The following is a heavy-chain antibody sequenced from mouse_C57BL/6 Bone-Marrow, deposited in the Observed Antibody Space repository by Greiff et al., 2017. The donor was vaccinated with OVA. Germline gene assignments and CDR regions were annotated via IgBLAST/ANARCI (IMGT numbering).Heavy chain of an antibody. CDR2: IDPSDSYT. CDR1: GYTFTSYW. CDR3: ARDYVSSYDYAMDY. J-gene: IGHJ4*01. V-gene: IGHV1-69*01. D-gene: IGHD1-1*01. Sequence: QVQLQQPGAELVMPGASVKLSCKASGYTFTSYWMHWVKQRPGQGLEWIGEIDPSDSYTNYNQTFQGKSTLTVVKSSSTAYMQLRRLSSEVSSVYYCARDYVSSYDYAMDYWGQGTSVTVSS.